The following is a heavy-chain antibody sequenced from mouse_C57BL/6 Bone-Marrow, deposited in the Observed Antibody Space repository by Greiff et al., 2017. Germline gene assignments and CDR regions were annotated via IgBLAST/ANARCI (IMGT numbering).Heavy chain of an antibody. D-gene: IGHD4-1*01. Sequence: EVQVEESGGGLVQPGGSLSLSCAASGFTFTDYYMSWVRQPPGKALEWLGFIRNKANGYTTEYSASVKGRFTISRDNSQSILYLQMNALRAEDSATYYCARSLTVFDYWGQGTTLTVSS. CDR3: ARSLTVFDY. CDR2: IRNKANGYTT. CDR1: GFTFTDYY. J-gene: IGHJ2*01. V-gene: IGHV7-3*01.